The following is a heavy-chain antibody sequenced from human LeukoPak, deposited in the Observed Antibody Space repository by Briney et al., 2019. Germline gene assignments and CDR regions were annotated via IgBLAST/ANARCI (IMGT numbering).Heavy chain of an antibody. CDR1: GGSISSSSYY. V-gene: IGHV4-39*01. J-gene: IGHJ5*02. D-gene: IGHD6-13*01. CDR2: SYYSGIT. CDR3: ARRNGHSWDVGNWFDP. Sequence: TSETLSLTCSVSGGSISSSSYYWGWIRQPPGMGLEWIGSSYYSGITYYNQSLKRRATVSVDTSKNQFSLNLNSVTAADAAVYYCARRNGHSWDVGNWFDPWGQGTVVTVSS.